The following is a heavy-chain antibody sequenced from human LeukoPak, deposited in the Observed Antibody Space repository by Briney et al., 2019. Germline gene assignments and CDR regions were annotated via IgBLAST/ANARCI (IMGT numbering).Heavy chain of an antibody. CDR1: GYSISSGYY. J-gene: IGHJ3*02. Sequence: PSETLSLTCAVSGYSISSGYYWGWIRQPPGKGLEWIGSIYHSGSTYYNPSLKSRVTISVDTSKNQISLKPSSVTAADTAVYYCARLNAFDIWGQGTMVTVSS. V-gene: IGHV4-38-2*01. CDR3: ARLNAFDI. D-gene: IGHD3-16*01. CDR2: IYHSGST.